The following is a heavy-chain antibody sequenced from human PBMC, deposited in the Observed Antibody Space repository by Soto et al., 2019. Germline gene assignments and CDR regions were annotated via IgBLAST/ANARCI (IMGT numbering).Heavy chain of an antibody. J-gene: IGHJ4*02. D-gene: IGHD6-13*01. CDR1: GFTFSSYS. V-gene: IGHV3-21*01. Sequence: EVQLVESGGGLVKPGGSLRLSCAASGFTFSSYSMNWVRQAPGKGLEWVSSISSSSSYIYYADSVKGRFTISRDNAKNSLYLQMNSLRAEDTAVYYCAREIRLSSWPFDYWGQGTLVTVSS. CDR2: ISSSSSYI. CDR3: AREIRLSSWPFDY.